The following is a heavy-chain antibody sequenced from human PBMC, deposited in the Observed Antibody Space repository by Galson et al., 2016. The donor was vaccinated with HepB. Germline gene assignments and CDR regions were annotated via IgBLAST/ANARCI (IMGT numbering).Heavy chain of an antibody. CDR1: GFTFSDYY. CDR2: IGTSGSTI. V-gene: IGHV3-11*01. CDR3: ARVVYYYYGMDV. Sequence: SLRLSCAASGFTFSDYYMSWIRQAPGKGLEWVSYIGTSGSTIYYIDSVKGRFTISRDSAKNSLYLQMNSLRAEDTAVYYCARVVYYYYGMDVWGQGTTVTVSS. J-gene: IGHJ6*02.